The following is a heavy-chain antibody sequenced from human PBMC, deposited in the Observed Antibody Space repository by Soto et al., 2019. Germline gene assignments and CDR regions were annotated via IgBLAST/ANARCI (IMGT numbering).Heavy chain of an antibody. Sequence: GGSLRLSCISSGFTFRTYTMNWVRQAPGKGLEWVSGIRGFSPYTFYAESVKGRFTISRDNAKNSLYLQMNSLRAEDTAVYYCARADYGDYSVYYYYGMDVWGQGTTVTVSS. J-gene: IGHJ6*02. CDR3: ARADYGDYSVYYYYGMDV. CDR2: IRGFSPYT. CDR1: GFTFRTYT. V-gene: IGHV3-21*01. D-gene: IGHD4-17*01.